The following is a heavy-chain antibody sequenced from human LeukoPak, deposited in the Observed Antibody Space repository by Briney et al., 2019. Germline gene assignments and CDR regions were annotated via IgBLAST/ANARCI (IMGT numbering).Heavy chain of an antibody. CDR1: GFTFSGYW. V-gene: IGHV3-74*01. J-gene: IGHJ4*02. CDR3: ARDFIGY. CDR2: IKSDGSST. Sequence: GGSLRLSCAASGFTFSGYWMHWVRQAPGKGLVWVSCIKSDGSSTSIADSAKGRFTISRDNAKNSLYLQMNSLRAEDTAVYYCARDFIGYWGQGTLVTVSS.